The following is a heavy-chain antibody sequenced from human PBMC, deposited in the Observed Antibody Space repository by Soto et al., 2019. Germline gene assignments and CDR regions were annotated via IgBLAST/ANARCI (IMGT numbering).Heavy chain of an antibody. J-gene: IGHJ4*02. D-gene: IGHD3-10*01. CDR3: ARATSMVPVIIMDVDY. CDR2: VSTYNGNT. CDR1: GYKFTNYG. V-gene: IGHV1-18*01. Sequence: QVQLVQSGGEVKKPGASVKVSCKDSGYKFTNYGISWVRQAPGQGLEWMGWVSTYNGNTIYTQKFQGRVTMTTDTSTTTGYMEMRNLRSDDTAVYYCARATSMVPVIIMDVDYWGQGTLVTVSS.